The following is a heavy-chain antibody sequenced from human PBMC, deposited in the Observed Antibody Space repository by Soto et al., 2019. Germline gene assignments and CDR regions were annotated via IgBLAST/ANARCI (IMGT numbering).Heavy chain of an antibody. J-gene: IGHJ4*02. CDR3: AKNPPGGDYVDY. V-gene: IGHV3-23*01. D-gene: IGHD4-17*01. CDR2: ISGSGGGT. CDR1: AFTFSSYA. Sequence: GGSLRLSCAASAFTFSSYAMSWVRQAPGKGLEWVSAISGSGGGTYYADSVKGRFTISRDNSKNTLYLQMHSLRVEDTAVYYCAKNPPGGDYVDYSGQGTLVTVSS.